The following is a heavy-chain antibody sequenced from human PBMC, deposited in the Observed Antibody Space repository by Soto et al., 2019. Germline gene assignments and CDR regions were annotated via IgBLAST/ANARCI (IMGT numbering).Heavy chain of an antibody. J-gene: IGHJ4*02. CDR2: TTGSGAST. Sequence: EVQLLESGGGLVQPGGSLLLSCAAFGLTFSSYAMSWVRQAPGKGLEWVSSTTGSGASTYYADSVKGRFTISRDNSKNTLYLQMSSLRVEDTAVYYCAQGFCSSTSCSRGYFDSWGQGTLVTVSS. CDR1: GLTFSSYA. V-gene: IGHV3-23*01. D-gene: IGHD2-2*01. CDR3: AQGFCSSTSCSRGYFDS.